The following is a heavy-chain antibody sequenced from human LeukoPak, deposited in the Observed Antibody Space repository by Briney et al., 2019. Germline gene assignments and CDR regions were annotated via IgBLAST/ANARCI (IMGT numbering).Heavy chain of an antibody. D-gene: IGHD5-24*01. CDR2: ISYDGSNK. V-gene: IGHV3-30*03. J-gene: IGHJ4*02. Sequence: GRSLRLSCAASGFTFSSYGMHWVRQAPGKGLEWVAVISYDGSNKYYADSVKGRFTISRDNAKNTLYLQMNSLRAEDTAVYYCARDRERFYYFDYWGQGTLVTVSS. CDR3: ARDRERFYYFDY. CDR1: GFTFSSYG.